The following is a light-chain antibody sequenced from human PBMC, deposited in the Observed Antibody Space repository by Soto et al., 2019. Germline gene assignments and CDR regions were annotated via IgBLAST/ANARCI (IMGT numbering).Light chain of an antibody. V-gene: IGKV1-5*01. CDR2: DAS. Sequence: LQITRCPATLSASVGDRLTITCRASQSISSWLAWYQQKPGKAPKLLIYDASSLESGVPSRFSGSGSGTELTITISSLQPDDFETYYFQQYNSYPRTFGPGTKVDIK. J-gene: IGKJ1*01. CDR1: QSISSW. CDR3: QQYNSYPRT.